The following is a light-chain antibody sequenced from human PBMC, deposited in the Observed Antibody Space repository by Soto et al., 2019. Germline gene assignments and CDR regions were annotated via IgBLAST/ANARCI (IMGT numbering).Light chain of an antibody. V-gene: IGLV1-40*01. Sequence: QSVLTQPPSVSAAPGQKVTISCSGSSSDMGNYAVSWYQQLPGTAPKLLIFDTINRPSGVPGRFSGSKSGASASLAITGLLPEDEADFFCQSFDTNLNAVLFGGGTKLTVL. J-gene: IGLJ2*01. CDR3: QSFDTNLNAVL. CDR2: DTI. CDR1: SSDMGNYA.